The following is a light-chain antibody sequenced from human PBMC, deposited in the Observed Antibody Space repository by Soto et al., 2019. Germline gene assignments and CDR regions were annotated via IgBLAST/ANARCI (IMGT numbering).Light chain of an antibody. CDR1: QSVSSSY. V-gene: IGKV3-20*01. CDR3: QQYGSSSYT. J-gene: IGKJ2*01. Sequence: EIVLTQSPGTLSLFPGERATLSCRASQSVSSSYLAWYQQKPGQTPRLLIYGASSRATGIPDRFSGSGSGTDFTLTISRLEPEDFEVYYCQQYGSSSYTFGQGTKLEIK. CDR2: GAS.